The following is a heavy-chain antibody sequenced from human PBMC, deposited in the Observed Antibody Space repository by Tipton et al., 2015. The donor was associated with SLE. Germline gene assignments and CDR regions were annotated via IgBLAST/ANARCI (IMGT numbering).Heavy chain of an antibody. Sequence: TLSLTCTVSGASINTGGYYWTWIRQHPGKGLEWIGYISYSWTTYHNPSLNSRVSISVDTSTNHVYLRLSSVTAADTAVYYCARDLWTGDFGRFDPWGQGTLVTVSS. CDR3: ARDLWTGDFGRFDP. V-gene: IGHV4-31*03. CDR1: GASINTGGYY. J-gene: IGHJ5*02. CDR2: ISYSWTT. D-gene: IGHD2-21*02.